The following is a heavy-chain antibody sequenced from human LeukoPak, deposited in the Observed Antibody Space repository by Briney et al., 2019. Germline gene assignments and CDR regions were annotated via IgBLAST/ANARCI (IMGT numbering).Heavy chain of an antibody. CDR1: GFTFSSYA. CDR2: ISYDGRNK. J-gene: IGHJ6*02. V-gene: IGHV3-30-3*01. CDR3: ARDLWAPGSDYDSSGYSTRHYYYYGMDV. D-gene: IGHD3-22*01. Sequence: PGGSLRLSCAASGFTFSSYAMHWVRQAPGKGLEWVAVISYDGRNKYYADSVKGRFTISRDNSKNTLYLQMNSLRAEDTAVYYCARDLWAPGSDYDSSGYSTRHYYYYGMDVWGQGTTVTVSS.